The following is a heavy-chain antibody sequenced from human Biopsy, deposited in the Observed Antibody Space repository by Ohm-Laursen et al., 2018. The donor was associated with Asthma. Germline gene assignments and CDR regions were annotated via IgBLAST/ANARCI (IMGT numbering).Heavy chain of an antibody. CDR2: IYSGGTS. D-gene: IGHD3-22*01. CDR3: ARGDSSNWSHYYFDY. Sequence: SLRLSCAASGFAVSRDYMFWVRQAPGKGLEWVSVIYSGGTSHTADSVRGRFTISRDYSKNTLYLQKHSLRAEDTAVYYCARGDSSNWSHYYFDYWGQGTLVTVSS. CDR1: GFAVSRDY. V-gene: IGHV3-53*01. J-gene: IGHJ4*02.